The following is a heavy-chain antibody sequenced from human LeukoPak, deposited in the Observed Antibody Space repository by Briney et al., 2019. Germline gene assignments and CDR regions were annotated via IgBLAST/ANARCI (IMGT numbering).Heavy chain of an antibody. Sequence: GGSLRLSCAASGFALSSYDMHWVRQATGKGLEWVSAIGIAGDTYYPDSVRGRFTISRENAKNSLYLQMNSLRAGDTAVYYCARELRAAAGFDAFDLWGQGTMVTVSS. CDR1: GFALSSYD. V-gene: IGHV3-13*01. CDR3: ARELRAAAGFDAFDL. CDR2: IGIAGDT. J-gene: IGHJ3*01. D-gene: IGHD6-13*01.